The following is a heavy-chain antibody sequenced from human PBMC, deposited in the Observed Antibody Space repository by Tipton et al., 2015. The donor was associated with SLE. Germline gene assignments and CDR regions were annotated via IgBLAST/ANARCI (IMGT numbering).Heavy chain of an antibody. CDR1: GFIFGSYA. CDR3: ARQRNYYDSGRCLDY. D-gene: IGHD3-22*01. CDR2: IGYDGGKK. V-gene: IGHV3-33*01. Sequence: SLRLSCAASGFIFGSYATHWVRQAPGKGLEWVAVIGYDGGKKDYAESVKGRFTVSRDNSKNTLYLQMNSLRAEDTAVYFCARQRNYYDSGRCLDYWGQGTLVTVSS. J-gene: IGHJ4*02.